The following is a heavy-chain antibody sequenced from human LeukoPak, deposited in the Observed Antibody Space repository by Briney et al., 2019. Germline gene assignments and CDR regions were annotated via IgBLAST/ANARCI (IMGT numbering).Heavy chain of an antibody. V-gene: IGHV3-11*04. CDR1: GFTFSDYY. CDR2: ISSSSSTI. J-gene: IGHJ4*02. Sequence: GGSLRLSCAASGFTFSDYYMSWIRQAPGKGLEWVSYISSSSSTIFYADSLKGRFTISRDDAKNSLYLQMNSLRAEDTAVYYCARDPTHFYYDSSGHSDYWGQGTLVTVSS. D-gene: IGHD3-22*01. CDR3: ARDPTHFYYDSSGHSDY.